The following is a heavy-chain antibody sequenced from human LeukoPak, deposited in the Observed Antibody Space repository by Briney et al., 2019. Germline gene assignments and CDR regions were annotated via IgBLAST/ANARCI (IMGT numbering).Heavy chain of an antibody. D-gene: IGHD5-18*01. CDR2: INSDENTA. CDR3: ARGGRDTTMVT. V-gene: IGHV3-74*01. J-gene: IGHJ5*02. Sequence: GGSLRLSCAASGFTFSSYWMHWVRQAPGKGLVWISRINSDENTARYADSVKGRFTISRDNAKNTLYLQMNSLRAEDTAVYYCARGGRDTTMVTWGQGTLVTVSS. CDR1: GFTFSSYW.